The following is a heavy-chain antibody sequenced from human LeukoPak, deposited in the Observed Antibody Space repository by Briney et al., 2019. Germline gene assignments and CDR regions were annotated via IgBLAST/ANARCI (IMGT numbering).Heavy chain of an antibody. CDR1: GFTFDDYA. J-gene: IGHJ4*02. V-gene: IGHV3-9*01. CDR2: ISWNSGSI. D-gene: IGHD3-9*01. CDR3: AKSLYYHDILTDLDY. Sequence: GGSLRLSCAASGFTFDDYAMHWVRQAPGKGLEWVSGISWNSGSIGYADSVKGRFTISRDNAKNSLYLQMNSLRAEDTALYYCAKSLYYHDILTDLDYWGQGTLVTVSS.